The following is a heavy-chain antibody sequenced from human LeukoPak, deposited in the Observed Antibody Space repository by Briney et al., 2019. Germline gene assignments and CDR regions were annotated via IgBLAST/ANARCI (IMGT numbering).Heavy chain of an antibody. J-gene: IGHJ3*02. D-gene: IGHD6-19*01. CDR1: GFIFSRYA. CDR3: ANEINHQWLVPLDAFDI. V-gene: IGHV3-23*01. CDR2: ISKNTVDT. Sequence: PGGSLRLSCTGSGFIFSRYAVSWVRQAPGKGLEWVSAISKNTVDTYYADSVKGRLTISRDSSKNTVYLQMNSLRAEDTAVYYCANEINHQWLVPLDAFDIWGQGTMVTVSS.